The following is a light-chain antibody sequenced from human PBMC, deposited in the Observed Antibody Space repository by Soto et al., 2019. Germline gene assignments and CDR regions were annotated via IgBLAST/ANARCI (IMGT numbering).Light chain of an antibody. Sequence: EIVMTQSPATLSVSPGERATLSCRASQSVSSNLAWYQQKPGQAPRLLIYAASTRATGIPARFSGSGSGTEFTLTISSLQSEDFAVYYCQQYTTWPRTFGQGTTV. V-gene: IGKV3-15*01. CDR2: AAS. J-gene: IGKJ1*01. CDR1: QSVSSN. CDR3: QQYTTWPRT.